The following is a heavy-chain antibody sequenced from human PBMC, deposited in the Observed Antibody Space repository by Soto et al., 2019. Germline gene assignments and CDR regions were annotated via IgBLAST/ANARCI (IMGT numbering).Heavy chain of an antibody. Sequence: GGSLRLSCAASGFTFSSYAMSWVRQAPGKGLEWVSAISGRGGSTSYADSVKGRFTISRDNSKNTLYLQMNSLRAEDTAVYDCAKGATNGEYVPVAVDYWGQGTLVTVSS. CDR1: GFTFSSYA. D-gene: IGHD4-17*01. J-gene: IGHJ4*02. CDR2: ISGRGGST. CDR3: AKGATNGEYVPVAVDY. V-gene: IGHV3-23*01.